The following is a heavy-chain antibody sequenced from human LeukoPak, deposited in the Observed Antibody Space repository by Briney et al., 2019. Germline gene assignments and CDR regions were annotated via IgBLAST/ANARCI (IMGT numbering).Heavy chain of an antibody. Sequence: ASVKVSCKASGYTFTGYYIRWVRQAPGQGLEWMGWTNPNSGGTNYAQKFQGRVTMTRDTSISTAYMELSRLRSDDTAVYYCARESGVGRAAAGMDYWGQGTLVTVSS. CDR2: TNPNSGGT. J-gene: IGHJ4*02. D-gene: IGHD6-13*01. CDR1: GYTFTGYY. V-gene: IGHV1-2*02. CDR3: ARESGVGRAAAGMDY.